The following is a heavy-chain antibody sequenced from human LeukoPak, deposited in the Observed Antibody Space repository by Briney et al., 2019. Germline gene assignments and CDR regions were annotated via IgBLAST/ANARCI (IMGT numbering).Heavy chain of an antibody. J-gene: IGHJ4*02. CDR1: GFTFSNAW. CDR2: IRSKAYGGTT. D-gene: IGHD1-26*01. Sequence: PGGSLRLSCATSGFTFSNAWMNWVRQAPGKGLEWVGFIRSKAYGGTTEYAASVNGRFSISRDDSKTIAHLQMNSLKTEDTAVYYCTRRGSYFDSWGQGTLVTVSS. CDR3: TRRGSYFDS. V-gene: IGHV3-49*04.